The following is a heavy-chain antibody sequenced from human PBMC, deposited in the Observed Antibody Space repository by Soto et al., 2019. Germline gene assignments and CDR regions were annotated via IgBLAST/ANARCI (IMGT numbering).Heavy chain of an antibody. V-gene: IGHV4-39*01. Sequence: SETLSLTCTVSGGSISSSSYYWGWIRQPPGKGLEWIGSIYYSGSTYYNPSLKSRVTISVDTSKNQFSLKLSSVTAADTAVYYCARRGSYYDSSGYYPFDYWGQGTLVTVSS. CDR3: ARRGSYYDSSGYYPFDY. D-gene: IGHD3-22*01. J-gene: IGHJ4*02. CDR2: IYYSGST. CDR1: GGSISSSSYY.